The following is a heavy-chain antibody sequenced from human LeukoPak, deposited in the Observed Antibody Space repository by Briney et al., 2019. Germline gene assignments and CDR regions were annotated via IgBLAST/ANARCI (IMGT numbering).Heavy chain of an antibody. J-gene: IGHJ4*02. CDR3: ARSGVDAWSCDY. D-gene: IGHD2-15*01. CDR1: GFTFSSYS. CDR2: ISSSSSYI. Sequence: PGGSLRLSCAASGFTFSSYSMNWVRQAPGKGLEWVSSISSSSSYIYYADSVKGRFTISRDNAKNSLYLQMNSLRAEDTAVYYCARSGVDAWSCDYWGQGTLVTVSS. V-gene: IGHV3-21*01.